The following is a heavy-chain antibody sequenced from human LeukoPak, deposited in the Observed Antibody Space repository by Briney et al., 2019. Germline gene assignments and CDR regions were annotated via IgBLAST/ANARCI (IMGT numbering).Heavy chain of an antibody. Sequence: PSETLSLTCTVSGGSISSYYWSWIRQPPGKGLEWIGYIYYSGSTNYNPSLKSRVSLSVDTSKNQFSLKLSSVTAADTAVYFCARDAAGEGRLVITWFDPWGQGTLVTVSS. J-gene: IGHJ5*02. D-gene: IGHD3-22*01. CDR1: GGSISSYY. CDR2: IYYSGST. V-gene: IGHV4-59*12. CDR3: ARDAAGEGRLVITWFDP.